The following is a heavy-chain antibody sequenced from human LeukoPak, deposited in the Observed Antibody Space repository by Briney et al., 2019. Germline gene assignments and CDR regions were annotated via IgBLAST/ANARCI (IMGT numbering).Heavy chain of an antibody. CDR1: GGSFSGYY. CDR2: INHSGST. V-gene: IGHV4-34*01. D-gene: IGHD6-19*01. J-gene: IGHJ4*02. CDR3: ARTGAVAKVVDY. Sequence: SETLSLTCAVYGGSFSGYYWSWIRQPPGKGLEWIGEINHSGSTNYNPSLKSRVTISVDTSKNQFSLKLSSVTAADTAVYYCARTGAVAKVVDYWGQGTLVTVSS.